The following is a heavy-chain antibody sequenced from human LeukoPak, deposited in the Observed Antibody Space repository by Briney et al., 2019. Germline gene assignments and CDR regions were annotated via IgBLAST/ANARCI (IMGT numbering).Heavy chain of an antibody. CDR2: IIPILGIA. CDR3: ARDNYDSSGYYSAQYYFDY. D-gene: IGHD3-22*01. V-gene: IGHV1-69*04. J-gene: IGHJ4*02. Sequence: ASVNVSCKASGGTFSSYAISWVRQAPGQGLEWMGRIIPILGIANYAQKFQGRVTITADKSTSTAYMELSSLRSEDTAVYYCARDNYDSSGYYSAQYYFDYWGQGTLVTVSS. CDR1: GGTFSSYA.